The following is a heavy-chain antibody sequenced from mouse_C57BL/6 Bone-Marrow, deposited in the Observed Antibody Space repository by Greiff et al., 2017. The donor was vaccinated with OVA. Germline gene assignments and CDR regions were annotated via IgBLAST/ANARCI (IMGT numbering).Heavy chain of an antibody. D-gene: IGHD2-3*01. CDR2: IYWDDDK. J-gene: IGHJ4*01. CDR3: ARRAGGYYGYAMDY. V-gene: IGHV8-12*01. CDR1: GFSLSTSGMG. Sequence: QVTLKESGPGILQSSQTLSLTCSFSGFSLSTSGMGVSWIRQPSGKGLEWLAHIYWDDDKRYNPSLKSRLTISKDTSRNQVFLKITSVDTADTATYYCARRAGGYYGYAMDYWGQGTSVTVSS.